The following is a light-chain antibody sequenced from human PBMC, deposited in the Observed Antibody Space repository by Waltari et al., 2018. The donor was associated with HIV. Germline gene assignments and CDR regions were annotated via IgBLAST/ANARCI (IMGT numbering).Light chain of an antibody. CDR2: DAS. CDR3: QQRTNWPPYS. J-gene: IGKJ2*03. V-gene: IGKV3-11*01. CDR1: RSVGSY. Sequence: IVLTQSTATLALSPGERATLSCRASRSVGSYLAWYQQKPGQAPRLLIYDASNRATGIPARFSGSGSGTDFTLTISSLEPEDFAVYYCQQRTNWPPYSFGQGTKLEIK.